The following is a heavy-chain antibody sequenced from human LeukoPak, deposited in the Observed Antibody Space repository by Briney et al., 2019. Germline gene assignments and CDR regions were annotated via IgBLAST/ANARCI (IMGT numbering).Heavy chain of an antibody. D-gene: IGHD3-22*01. J-gene: IGHJ6*03. CDR2: IYTSGST. Sequence: SETLSLTCTVSGGSISSGSYYWSWIRQPAGRGLEWIERIYTSGSTNYNPPLKSRVTISVDNNHNLYSLKLTSVTAPDPALHSCARVVFYDSSGYRYYYYMDVWGKGTTVTVSS. V-gene: IGHV4-61*02. CDR1: GGSISSGSYY. CDR3: ARVVFYDSSGYRYYYYMDV.